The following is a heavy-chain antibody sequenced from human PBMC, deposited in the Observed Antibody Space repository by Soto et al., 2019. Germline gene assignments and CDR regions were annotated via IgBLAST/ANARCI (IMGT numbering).Heavy chain of an antibody. Sequence: PGGSLRLSCAASGFTFSSHWMSWVRQAPGKGLEWVANIKPDGSEKWYVDSVKGRITISRDNAKNSLYLQMNSLRAEDTAVYYCARGDYYDSSGPFSDAFDIWGQGTMVTVS. CDR1: GFTFSSHW. CDR3: ARGDYYDSSGPFSDAFDI. CDR2: IKPDGSEK. J-gene: IGHJ3*02. V-gene: IGHV3-7*04. D-gene: IGHD3-22*01.